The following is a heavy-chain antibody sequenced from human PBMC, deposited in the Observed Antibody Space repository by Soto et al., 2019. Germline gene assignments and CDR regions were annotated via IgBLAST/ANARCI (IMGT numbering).Heavy chain of an antibody. Sequence: QVQLQESGPGLVKPSQTLSLSCSVSGGPISTPGYYWSWIRQSPEKGLAWLGYIHHTGTTNHNPSLRGRLSRSVDTSNNPFALKLISRTAADTAVYCCATGLTAATARFGELEYWGQGTGVTVSS. CDR2: IHHTGTT. J-gene: IGHJ4*02. CDR1: GGPISTPGYY. V-gene: IGHV4-31*03. CDR3: ATGLTAATARFGELEY. D-gene: IGHD3-10*01.